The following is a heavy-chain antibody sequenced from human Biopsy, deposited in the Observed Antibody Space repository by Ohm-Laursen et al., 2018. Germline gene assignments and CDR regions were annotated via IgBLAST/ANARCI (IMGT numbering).Heavy chain of an antibody. J-gene: IGHJ6*02. CDR2: IGGSGGGT. CDR1: GLRFSMYA. V-gene: IGHV3-23*01. Sequence: SLRLSCAASGLRFSMYAMRWVRQAPGRGLEWVSAIGGSGGGTYYADSVKGRFTISRDDSKNTVYLQMNSLRAEDRAVYYCARPMSRVVAYGMDVWGQGTTVTVSS. CDR3: ARPMSRVVAYGMDV. D-gene: IGHD2-15*01.